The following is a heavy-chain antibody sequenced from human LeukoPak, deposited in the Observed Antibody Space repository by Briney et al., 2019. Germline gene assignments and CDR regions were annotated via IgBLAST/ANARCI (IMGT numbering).Heavy chain of an antibody. CDR2: ISSSGSTI. CDR3: RSVAATSDY. J-gene: IGHJ4*02. V-gene: IGHV3-48*04. Sequence: GGSLRLSCAASGFTFSSYAMSWVRQAPGKGLEWVSYISSSGSTIYYADSVKGRFTISRDNAKNSLYLQMSSLRAEDTAVYYCRSVAATSDYWGQGTLVTVSS. D-gene: IGHD2-15*01. CDR1: GFTFSSYA.